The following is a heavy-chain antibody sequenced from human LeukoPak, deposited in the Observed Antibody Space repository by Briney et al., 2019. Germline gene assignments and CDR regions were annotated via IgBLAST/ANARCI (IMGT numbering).Heavy chain of an antibody. CDR3: ARDHYYDSTGYGMDV. Sequence: SETLSLTCAVYGGSFCGYYWSWIRQPPGKGLEWIGEINHSGSTNYNPSLKSRVTISVDTSKNQFSLKLSSVTAADTAVYYCARDHYYDSTGYGMDVWGQGTTVTVSS. J-gene: IGHJ6*02. V-gene: IGHV4-34*01. D-gene: IGHD3-22*01. CDR2: INHSGST. CDR1: GGSFCGYY.